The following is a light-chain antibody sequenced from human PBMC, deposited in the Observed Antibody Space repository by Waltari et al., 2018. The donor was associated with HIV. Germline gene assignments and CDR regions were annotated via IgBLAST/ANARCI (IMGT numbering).Light chain of an antibody. CDR3: SSYTRSSSLV. Sequence: QSALTQPASVSGSPGQSITISCTGTSSAFGDYDHVSWYQQHPGKAPKLILYEVRYRPSGVSNRFSGSKYGYTASLTISGLQAEDEGDYYCSSYTRSSSLVFGTGTNVTVL. V-gene: IGLV2-14*01. J-gene: IGLJ1*01. CDR2: EVR. CDR1: SSAFGDYDH.